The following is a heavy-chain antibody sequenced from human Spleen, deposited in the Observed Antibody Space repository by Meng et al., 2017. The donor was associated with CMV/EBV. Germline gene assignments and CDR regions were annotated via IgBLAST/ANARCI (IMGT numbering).Heavy chain of an antibody. CDR3: ARDAGFSNWFDP. CDR1: GYTFSDYL. J-gene: IGHJ5*02. CDR2: ISPNNGVT. Sequence: CRDSGYTFSDYLIHWVRQAPGQGLEWMGWISPNNGVTKYAEKFQGRVTLTRDTSINTAYMELGGLRFDDTAVYYCARDAGFSNWFDPWGQGTLVTVSS. V-gene: IGHV1-2*02.